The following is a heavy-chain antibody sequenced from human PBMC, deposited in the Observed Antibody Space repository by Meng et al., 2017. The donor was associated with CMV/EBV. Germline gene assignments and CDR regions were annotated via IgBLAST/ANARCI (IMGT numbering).Heavy chain of an antibody. CDR2: IYYSGST. D-gene: IGHD2-21*01. CDR1: GGSISSSSSY. CDR3: ARGGFIGVIFTTYFDY. Sequence: GSLRLSCTVSGGSISSSSSYWGWIRQPPGKGLEWIGNIYYSGSTSYNPSLKSRVTISGDTSENHFSLRLSSVAAEDTGVYYCARGGFIGVIFTTYFDYWGQGTLVTVSS. J-gene: IGHJ4*02. V-gene: IGHV4-39*02.